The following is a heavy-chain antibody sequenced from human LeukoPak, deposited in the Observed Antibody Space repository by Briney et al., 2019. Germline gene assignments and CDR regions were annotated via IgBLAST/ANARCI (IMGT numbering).Heavy chain of an antibody. CDR3: AKDPAWGIQLWRGDYFDY. D-gene: IGHD5-18*01. CDR1: GFTFSSYA. Sequence: GGSLRLSCAASGFTFSSYAMSWVRQALGKGLEWVLAISGSGGSTYYADSVKGRFTISRDNSKNTLYLQMNSLRAEDTAVYYCAKDPAWGIQLWRGDYFDYWGQGTLVTVSS. J-gene: IGHJ4*02. V-gene: IGHV3-23*01. CDR2: ISGSGGST.